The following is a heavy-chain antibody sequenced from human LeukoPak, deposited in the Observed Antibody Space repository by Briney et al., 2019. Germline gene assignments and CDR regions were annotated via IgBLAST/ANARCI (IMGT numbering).Heavy chain of an antibody. D-gene: IGHD1-14*01. CDR2: IKEDGSET. CDR3: ARDAVETDIAY. CDR1: GFTFSTYW. V-gene: IGHV3-7*01. Sequence: PGGSLRLSCAVSGFTFSTYWMSWVRQAPGKGLEWVANIKEDGSETYYVDSLKGRFTISRDNVKNSLYLQINSLRADDSAVYYCARDAVETDIAYWGQGTLVTVSS. J-gene: IGHJ4*02.